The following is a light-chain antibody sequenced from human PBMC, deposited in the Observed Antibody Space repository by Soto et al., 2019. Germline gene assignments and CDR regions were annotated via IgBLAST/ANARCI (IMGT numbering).Light chain of an antibody. J-gene: IGLJ3*02. CDR2: RND. CDR1: SSNIGRNS. Sequence: QSVLMQPPSASGTPGQRVTISCSGSSSNIGRNSVYWYQQLPGTAPKLLIYRNDQRPSGVPDRFSGSKSGTSTSLAISGLRSEDEADYYCAAWDDSLSGRVFGGGTKLTVL. CDR3: AAWDDSLSGRV. V-gene: IGLV1-47*01.